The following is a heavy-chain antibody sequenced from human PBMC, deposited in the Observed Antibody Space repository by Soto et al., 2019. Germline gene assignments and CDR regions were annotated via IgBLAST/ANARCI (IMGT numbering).Heavy chain of an antibody. CDR2: FDPEDGET. D-gene: IGHD3-22*01. CDR1: GYTLTELS. Sequence: RASVKVSCKVSGYTLTELSMHWVRQAPGKGLEWMGGFDPEDGETIYAQKFQGRVTMTEDTSTDTAYMELSSLRSEDTAVYYCATDLPVYYYDSSGYYARHNYWGQGTMVTVS. V-gene: IGHV1-24*01. J-gene: IGHJ4*02. CDR3: ATDLPVYYYDSSGYYARHNY.